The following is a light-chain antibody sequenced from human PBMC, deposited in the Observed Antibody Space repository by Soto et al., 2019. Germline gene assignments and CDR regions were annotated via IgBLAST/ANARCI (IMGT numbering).Light chain of an antibody. Sequence: DIQMTQSPSTLSGSVGDRVTITCRASQTISSWLAWYQQKPGKAPKLLIYKASTLKSGVPSRFSGSGSGTEFTLTIISLQPYDFATYYCQHYNSYSEAFGQGTKVELK. J-gene: IGKJ1*01. V-gene: IGKV1-5*03. CDR1: QTISSW. CDR2: KAS. CDR3: QHYNSYSEA.